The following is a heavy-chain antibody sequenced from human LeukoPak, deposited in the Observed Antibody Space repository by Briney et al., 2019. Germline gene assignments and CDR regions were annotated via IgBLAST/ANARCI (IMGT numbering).Heavy chain of an antibody. CDR1: GYSFTSYW. CDR3: ASTLIAAAGAFDI. V-gene: IGHV5-51*01. CDR2: IYPGDSDT. D-gene: IGHD6-13*01. J-gene: IGHJ3*02. Sequence: KRGESLKISCKGSGYSFTSYWIGWVRQMPGKGLEWMGIIYPGDSDTRYSPSFQGQVTISADKSISTAYLQWSSLKASDTAMYYCASTLIAAAGAFDIWGQGTMVTVSS.